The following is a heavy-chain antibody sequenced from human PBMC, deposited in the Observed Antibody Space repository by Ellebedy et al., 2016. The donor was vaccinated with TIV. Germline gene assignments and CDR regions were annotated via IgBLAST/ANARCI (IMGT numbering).Heavy chain of an antibody. V-gene: IGHV3-72*01. CDR2: TRNKPNNYTT. J-gene: IGHJ5*02. Sequence: GEPLKISCAVSGFILSDHDMDWVRQAPGKGLEWVGRTRNKPNNYTTEYAASVKGRFTISRDDSKNSLYLQMNSLKIEDTAVYYCTGWRSGDPTWGQGTLATVSS. CDR3: TGWRSGDPT. D-gene: IGHD4-17*01. CDR1: GFILSDHD.